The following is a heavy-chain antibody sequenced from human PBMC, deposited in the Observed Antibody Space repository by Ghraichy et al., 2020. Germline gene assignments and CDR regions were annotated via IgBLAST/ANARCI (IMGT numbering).Heavy chain of an antibody. CDR3: AKDLGRYYYGSAHWFDP. CDR2: ISYDGSNK. V-gene: IGHV3-30*18. Sequence: GESLNISCAASGFTFSSYGMHWVRQAPGKGLEWVAVISYDGSNKYYADSVKGRFTISRDNSKNTLYLQMNSLRAEDTAVYYCAKDLGRYYYGSAHWFDPWGQGTLVTVSS. CDR1: GFTFSSYG. D-gene: IGHD3-10*01. J-gene: IGHJ5*02.